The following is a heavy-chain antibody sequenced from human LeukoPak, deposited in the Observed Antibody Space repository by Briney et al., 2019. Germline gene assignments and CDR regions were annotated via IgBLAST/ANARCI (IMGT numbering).Heavy chain of an antibody. V-gene: IGHV4-39*01. J-gene: IGHJ4*02. Sequence: PSETLSLTCTVSGGSISSSSYYWGWIRQPPGKGLEWIGSIYYSGSTYYNPSLKSRVTISVDTSKNQFSLKLSSVTAADTAVYYCARQAAAGSKWVDYWGQGTLVTVSS. CDR1: GGSISSSSYY. D-gene: IGHD6-13*01. CDR2: IYYSGST. CDR3: ARQAAAGSKWVDY.